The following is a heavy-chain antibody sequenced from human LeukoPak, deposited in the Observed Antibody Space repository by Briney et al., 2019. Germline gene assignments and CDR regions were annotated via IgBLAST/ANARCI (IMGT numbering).Heavy chain of an antibody. Sequence: SETLSLTCTVSGGSISTYYWSWIRQPPGKGLEWIGYIYYTGRTDYNPSLKSRVTISVDTTKNQLSMKLGSVTAADTAVYYCAKGAGPPWFDPWGQGTLVTVSS. V-gene: IGHV4-59*08. J-gene: IGHJ5*02. CDR2: IYYTGRT. CDR1: GGSISTYY. D-gene: IGHD6-19*01. CDR3: AKGAGPPWFDP.